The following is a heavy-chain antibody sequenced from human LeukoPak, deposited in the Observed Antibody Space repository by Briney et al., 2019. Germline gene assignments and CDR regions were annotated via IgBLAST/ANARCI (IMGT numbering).Heavy chain of an antibody. Sequence: GESLKISCKGSGYNFTNYWIGWVRQMPGKGLEWMGIIYPGDSDTRYSPSFQGQVTIPADKSTSIAYLQWSSLKASDTAMYYCARHHSGSSDFDYWGQGTLVIVSS. CDR2: IYPGDSDT. J-gene: IGHJ4*02. CDR3: ARHHSGSSDFDY. V-gene: IGHV5-51*01. D-gene: IGHD1-26*01. CDR1: GYNFTNYW.